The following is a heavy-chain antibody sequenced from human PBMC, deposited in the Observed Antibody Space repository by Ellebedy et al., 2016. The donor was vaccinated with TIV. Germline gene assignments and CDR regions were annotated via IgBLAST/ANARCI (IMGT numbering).Heavy chain of an antibody. CDR2: IVGSGAA. Sequence: PGGSLRLSFAASRFTFSPYAMAWVRQAPGKGLEWVSGIVGSGAAKYADSVKGRFPISRDNSKRTVDLQMRSVRSEYTAVYFCAKVRTSGDGYWVFDSWGQGTMVSVSS. V-gene: IGHV3-23*01. CDR3: AKVRTSGDGYWVFDS. CDR1: RFTFSPYA. J-gene: IGHJ4*02. D-gene: IGHD2-21*02.